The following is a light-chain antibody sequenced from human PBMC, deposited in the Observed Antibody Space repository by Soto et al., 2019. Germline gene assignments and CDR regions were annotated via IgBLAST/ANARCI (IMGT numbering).Light chain of an antibody. CDR2: AAS. CDR1: QSVSSSY. CDR3: QQYGSSVT. J-gene: IGKJ1*01. Sequence: EIVLTQSPGTLSLSPWERATLSCRASQSVSSSYLAWYQQKPGQAPRLLIYAASSRATGIPDRFSGSGSGTDFTLRISRLEPEDFAVYYCQQYGSSVTFGQGTKVDI. V-gene: IGKV3-20*01.